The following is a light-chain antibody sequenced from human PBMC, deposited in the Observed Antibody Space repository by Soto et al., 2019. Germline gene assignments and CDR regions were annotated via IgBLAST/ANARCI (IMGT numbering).Light chain of an antibody. CDR1: ETITDF. Sequence: DIQMTQSPPSLSASVGDRVTITCRASETITDFLNWYQLKPGKAPKLLIYSASNLQPDVPTRFSGSGYGTDFTLPLSVLQHEDSATYYCQQNFSPFVTFGAGTKVEV. CDR2: SAS. CDR3: QQNFSPFVT. J-gene: IGKJ4*01. V-gene: IGKV1-39*01.